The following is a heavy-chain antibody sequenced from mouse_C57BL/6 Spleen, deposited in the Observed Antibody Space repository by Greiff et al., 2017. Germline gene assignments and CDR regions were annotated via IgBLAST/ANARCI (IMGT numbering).Heavy chain of an antibody. CDR3: ARTSYYSNHVGVAY. Sequence: VHLVESGPGLVQPPQSLSITCTVSGFSLTSYGVHWVRQSPGKGLEWLGVIWSGGSTDYNAAFISRLSISKDNSKSQVFFKMNSLQAEDTAIYYCARTSYYSNHVGVAYWGQGTLVTVSA. CDR1: GFSLTSYG. D-gene: IGHD2-5*01. V-gene: IGHV2-2*01. CDR2: IWSGGST. J-gene: IGHJ3*01.